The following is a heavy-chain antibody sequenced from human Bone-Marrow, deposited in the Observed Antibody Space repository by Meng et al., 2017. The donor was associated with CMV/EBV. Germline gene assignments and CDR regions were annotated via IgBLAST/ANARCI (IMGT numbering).Heavy chain of an antibody. CDR3: AKYSYDPQVDY. D-gene: IGHD5-18*01. Sequence: GGSLRLSCAASGFTFDDYAMHWVRQAPGKGLEWVSAISGSGGSTYYADSVKGRFTISRDNSKNTLYLQMNSLRAEDTAVYYCAKYSYDPQVDYWGQGTLVTVSS. V-gene: IGHV3-23*01. CDR2: ISGSGGST. CDR1: GFTFDDYA. J-gene: IGHJ4*02.